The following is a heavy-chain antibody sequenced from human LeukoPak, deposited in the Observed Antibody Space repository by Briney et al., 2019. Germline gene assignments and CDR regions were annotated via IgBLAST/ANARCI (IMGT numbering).Heavy chain of an antibody. CDR3: ARAELWFGELPHYFDY. Sequence: TGGSLRLSCAVSGFTFSNYSINWVRQAPGKGLEWVSYISSSGSTIYYADSVKGRFTISRDNAKNSLYLQMNSLRAEDTAVYYCARAELWFGELPHYFDYWGQGTLVTVSS. CDR1: GFTFSNYS. J-gene: IGHJ4*02. D-gene: IGHD3-10*01. V-gene: IGHV3-48*04. CDR2: ISSSGSTI.